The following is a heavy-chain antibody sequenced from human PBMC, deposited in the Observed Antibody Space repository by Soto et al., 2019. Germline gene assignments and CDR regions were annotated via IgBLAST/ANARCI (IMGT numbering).Heavy chain of an antibody. CDR2: ISYDGGNK. J-gene: IGHJ4*02. Sequence: VGSLRLSCAASGFTFSNYGMHWVRQAPGKGLEWLTVISYDGGNKNYPDSVKGRFTISRDNSKNTLYLQMNSLRADNTAVYFCAKGMGIYGRGGLDHWGQGTLVTVSS. V-gene: IGHV3-30*18. D-gene: IGHD3-10*01. CDR1: GFTFSNYG. CDR3: AKGMGIYGRGGLDH.